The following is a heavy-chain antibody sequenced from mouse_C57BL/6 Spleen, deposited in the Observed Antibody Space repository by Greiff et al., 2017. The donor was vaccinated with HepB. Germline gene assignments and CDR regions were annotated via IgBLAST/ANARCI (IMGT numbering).Heavy chain of an antibody. Sequence: QVQLKQPGPELVQPGASVKLSCKASGYPFTSYWMHWVKQRPGKGLEWIGNINPSNGGTTYNEKFKSKATLTVDKASSTAYMQLSSLTSEDSAVYYCAREGREDYWGQGTTLTVSA. J-gene: IGHJ2*01. V-gene: IGHV1-53*01. CDR2: INPSNGGT. D-gene: IGHD3-3*01. CDR3: AREGREDY. CDR1: GYPFTSYW.